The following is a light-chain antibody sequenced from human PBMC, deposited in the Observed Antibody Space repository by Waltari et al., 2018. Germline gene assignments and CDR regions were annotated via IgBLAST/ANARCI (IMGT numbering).Light chain of an antibody. CDR3: SALDDSLNGHVI. Sequence: QSLLTQPPSASGTPGQTVTISCSGSWSNIGTNVVSWYPQLPGTAPKLLIHSSNERPSGVPDRFSGSNSGTAASLAISGLQSADEADYYCSALDDSLNGHVIFGGGTKLTVL. CDR1: WSNIGTNV. J-gene: IGLJ2*01. CDR2: SSN. V-gene: IGLV1-44*01.